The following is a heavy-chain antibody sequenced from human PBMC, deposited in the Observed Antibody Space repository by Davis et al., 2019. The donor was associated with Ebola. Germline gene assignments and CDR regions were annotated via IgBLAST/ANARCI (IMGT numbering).Heavy chain of an antibody. CDR1: GFTFSTYS. CDR2: ISSDSDYI. Sequence: GGSLRLSCAASGFTFSTYSMSWVRQAPGKALEWVSSISSDSDYIYYADSVKGRFTISRDNAKNTLYLQMNSLRAEDTAVYFCAKGGVLRILEWLGVWGKGTTVTVSS. V-gene: IGHV3-21*01. D-gene: IGHD3-3*01. J-gene: IGHJ6*04. CDR3: AKGGVLRILEWLGV.